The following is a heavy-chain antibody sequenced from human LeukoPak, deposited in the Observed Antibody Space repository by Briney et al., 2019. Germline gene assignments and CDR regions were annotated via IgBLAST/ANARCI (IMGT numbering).Heavy chain of an antibody. Sequence: ASVKVSCKASGGTFSSHAIAWVRQAPGQGPEWMGGIIPITGTANYAQKFQGRVTITTDESTSTAYMELSSLTSDDTAVYYCARGLQYQLLKALGYYYMDVWGEGTTVTVSS. V-gene: IGHV1-69*05. CDR3: ARGLQYQLLKALGYYYMDV. D-gene: IGHD2-2*01. CDR1: GGTFSSHA. J-gene: IGHJ6*03. CDR2: IIPITGTA.